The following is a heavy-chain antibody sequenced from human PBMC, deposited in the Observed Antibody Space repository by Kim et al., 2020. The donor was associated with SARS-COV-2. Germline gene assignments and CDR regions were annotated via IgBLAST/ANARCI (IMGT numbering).Heavy chain of an antibody. J-gene: IGHJ6*02. CDR2: VSASGITT. CDR1: GFTFRSYA. CDR3: AKVLDSGTYYNVYYYGMDV. Sequence: GGFLRLSCAASGFTFRSYAMSWVRQAPGKGLEWVSGVSASGITTYYADSVKGRFNISRDNSKNTLYLQMNSLRAEDTAIYYCAKVLDSGTYYNVYYYGMDVWGQGTTVTVSS. V-gene: IGHV3-23*01. D-gene: IGHD3-10*01.